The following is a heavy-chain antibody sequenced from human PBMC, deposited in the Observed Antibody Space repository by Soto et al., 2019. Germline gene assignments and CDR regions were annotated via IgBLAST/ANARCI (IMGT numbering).Heavy chain of an antibody. CDR3: ARGGSVGYDFWSGYPHPWYFHY. D-gene: IGHD3-3*01. J-gene: IGHJ4*02. CDR1: GGSISSYY. Sequence: SETLSLTCTVSGGSISSYYWSWIRQPPGKGLEWIGYIYYSGSTNYNPSLKSRVTISVDTSKNQFSLKLSSVTAADTAVYYCARGGSVGYDFWSGYPHPWYFHYWGQGTLVTVS. CDR2: IYYSGST. V-gene: IGHV4-59*08.